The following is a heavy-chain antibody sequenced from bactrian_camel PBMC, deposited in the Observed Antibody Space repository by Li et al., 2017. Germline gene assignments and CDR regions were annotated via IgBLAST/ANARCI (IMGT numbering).Heavy chain of an antibody. CDR2: INRRGTI. J-gene: IGHJ4*01. CDR1: GYDALYLC. Sequence: HVQLVESGGGSVQAGGSLRLSCAVSGYDALYLCMGWFRQAPGKERGGVAVINRRGTIRYADFVTGRFTISKVNAENTAFLDLNRLSTEDTAMYYCQINDRQRGRGTQVTVS. V-gene: IGHV3S53*01. D-gene: IGHD1*01. CDR3: QINDRQ.